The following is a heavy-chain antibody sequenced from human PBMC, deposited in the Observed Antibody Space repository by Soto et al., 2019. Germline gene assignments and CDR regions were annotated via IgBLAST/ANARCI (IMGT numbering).Heavy chain of an antibody. Sequence: GSLRPACPASGFTSISYEISLFRQAPGKGLEWVSYISSSGSTIYYADSVKGRFTISRDNAKNSLYLQMNSLRAEDTAVYYCARDPSRSSGSYPWGQGTLVTVAS. J-gene: IGHJ5*02. V-gene: IGHV3-48*03. CDR1: GFTSISYE. D-gene: IGHD1-26*01. CDR3: ARDPSRSSGSYP. CDR2: ISSSGSTI.